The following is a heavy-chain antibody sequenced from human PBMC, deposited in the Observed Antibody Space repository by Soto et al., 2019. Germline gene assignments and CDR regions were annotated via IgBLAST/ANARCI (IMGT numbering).Heavy chain of an antibody. V-gene: IGHV3-33*01. D-gene: IGHD3-16*02. Sequence: QVQLVESGGGVVQPGRSLRLSCAASGFTFSSYGMHWVRQAPGKGLEWVAVIWYDGSNKYYADSVKGRFTISRDNSKNTLYLQMNSLRADDTAVYYCAREGSDYVWGSYRQNWFDPWGQVTLVTVSS. CDR1: GFTFSSYG. J-gene: IGHJ5*02. CDR2: IWYDGSNK. CDR3: AREGSDYVWGSYRQNWFDP.